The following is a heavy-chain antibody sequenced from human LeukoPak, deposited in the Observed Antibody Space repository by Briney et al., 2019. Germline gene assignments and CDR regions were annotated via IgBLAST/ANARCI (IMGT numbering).Heavy chain of an antibody. V-gene: IGHV3-33*01. CDR2: IWYDGSNK. CDR3: ASTATMGDGMDV. D-gene: IGHD3-10*01. Sequence: GGSLRLSCAASGFTFSSYGMHWVRQAPGKGLEWVAVIWYDGSNKYYADSVKGRFTISRDNSKNTLYLQMNSLRAEDTAVYYCASTATMGDGMDVWGQGTTVTVSS. CDR1: GFTFSSYG. J-gene: IGHJ6*02.